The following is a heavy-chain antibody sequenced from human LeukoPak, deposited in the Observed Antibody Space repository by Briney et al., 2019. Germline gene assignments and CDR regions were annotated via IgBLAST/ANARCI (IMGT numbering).Heavy chain of an antibody. CDR3: AREPQPYDSSGYYSSGAFDI. D-gene: IGHD3-22*01. V-gene: IGHV4-30-4*08. Sequence: SETLSLTCTVSGGSISSSTYYWGWIRQPPGKGLEWIGYIYYSGSTYYNPSLKSRVTISVDTSKNQFSLKLSSVTAADTAVYYCAREPQPYDSSGYYSSGAFDIWGQGTMVTVSS. CDR1: GGSISSSTYY. CDR2: IYYSGST. J-gene: IGHJ3*02.